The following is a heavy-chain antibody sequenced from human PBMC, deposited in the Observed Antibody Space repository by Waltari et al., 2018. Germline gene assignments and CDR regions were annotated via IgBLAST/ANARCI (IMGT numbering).Heavy chain of an antibody. CDR1: GYTFTSYA. Sequence: QVQLVQSGAEVKKPGASVKVSCKASGYTFTSYAMHWVRQAPGQRLEWMGWINAGNGNTKYSQKFQGRVTITRDTSASTAYMELSSLRSEDTAVYYCARDPDSGGQGGYFDYWGQGTLVTVSS. D-gene: IGHD1-26*01. CDR2: INAGNGNT. V-gene: IGHV1-3*01. J-gene: IGHJ4*02. CDR3: ARDPDSGGQGGYFDY.